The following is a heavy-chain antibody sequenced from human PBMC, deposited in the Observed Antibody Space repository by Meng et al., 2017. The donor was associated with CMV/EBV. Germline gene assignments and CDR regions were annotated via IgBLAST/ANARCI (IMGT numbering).Heavy chain of an antibody. CDR2: IRYDGSNK. CDR3: AKDSSTSGAKGSYFDY. CDR1: GFTFSSYG. Sequence: GESLKISCAASGFTFSSYGMHWVRQAPGKGLEWVAFIRYDGSNKYYADSVKGRFTISRDNSKNTLYLQMNSLRAEDTAVYYCAKDSSTSGAKGSYFDYWGQGTLVTVSS. J-gene: IGHJ4*02. D-gene: IGHD2-2*01. V-gene: IGHV3-30*02.